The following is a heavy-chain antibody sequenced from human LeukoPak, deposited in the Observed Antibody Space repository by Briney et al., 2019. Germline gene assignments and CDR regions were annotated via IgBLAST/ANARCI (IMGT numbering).Heavy chain of an antibody. J-gene: IGHJ4*02. CDR1: GFTFSSYA. CDR3: AREGRFYYDSSGYGYYFDY. Sequence: GSLRLSCAASGFTFSSYAMSWVRQAPGKGLEWVSAISGSGGSTYYADSVKGRFTISRDNSKNTLYLQMNSLRAEDTAVYYCAREGRFYYDSSGYGYYFDYWGQGTLVTVSS. V-gene: IGHV3-23*01. CDR2: ISGSGGST. D-gene: IGHD3-22*01.